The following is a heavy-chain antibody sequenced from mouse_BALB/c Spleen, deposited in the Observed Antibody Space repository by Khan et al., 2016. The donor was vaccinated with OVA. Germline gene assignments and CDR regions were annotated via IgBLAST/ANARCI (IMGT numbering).Heavy chain of an antibody. CDR1: GYTFTSYY. V-gene: IGHV1S81*02. D-gene: IGHD2-2*01. Sequence: QIQLVQSGAELVKPGASVRLSCKASGYTFTSYYLYWVKQRPGQGLEWIGDINPSNGGTNFNEKFKSKATLTVDKSSSTTYIQLNSLTSEDSAAYHCIRSGYGSCDYWGKATLV. CDR2: INPSNGGT. CDR3: IRSGYGSCDY. J-gene: IGHJ3*01.